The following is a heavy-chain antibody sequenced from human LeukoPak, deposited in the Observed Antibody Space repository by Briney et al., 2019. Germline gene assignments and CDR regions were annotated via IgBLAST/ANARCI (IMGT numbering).Heavy chain of an antibody. Sequence: PSETLSLTCAVYGGSFSGYYWSWIRQPPGKGLEWIGEINHSGSTNYNPSLKSRVTISVDTSKNQFSLKLGSVTAADTAVYYCARVLVSGYFDYWGQGTLVTVSS. CDR1: GGSFSGYY. CDR2: INHSGST. V-gene: IGHV4-34*01. CDR3: ARVLVSGYFDY. D-gene: IGHD4/OR15-4a*01. J-gene: IGHJ4*02.